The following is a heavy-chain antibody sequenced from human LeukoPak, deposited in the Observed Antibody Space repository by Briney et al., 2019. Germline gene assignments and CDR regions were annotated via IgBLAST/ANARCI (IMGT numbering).Heavy chain of an antibody. CDR1: GFTFDDYA. D-gene: IGHD3-22*01. CDR2: ISWDGGST. Sequence: GGSLRLSCAASGFTFDDYAMHWVRQAPGKGLEWVSLISWDGGSTYYADSVKGRFIISRDNSKNSLNLQMNSLRADDTALYYCAKDISYDSSGPMVTDYWGQGTLVTVSS. J-gene: IGHJ4*02. CDR3: AKDISYDSSGPMVTDY. V-gene: IGHV3-43D*03.